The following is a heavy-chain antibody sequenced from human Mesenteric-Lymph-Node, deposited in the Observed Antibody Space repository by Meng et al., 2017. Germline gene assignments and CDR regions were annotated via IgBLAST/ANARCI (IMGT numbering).Heavy chain of an antibody. CDR3: ASSDYYRSDY. D-gene: IGHD3-22*01. V-gene: IGHV4-4*02. CDR1: VGSMSWSDW. J-gene: IGHJ4*02. Sequence: QLLLPELGSGLVTPSQPLVPTCAVSVGSMSWSDWWTWVPRPPWKGLEWIGGTSHSGSTNYSLSLQSRVTISLDKSKNQLSLKLNSVTAADTAVYYCASSDYYRSDYWGQGPLVPVSS. CDR2: TSHSGST.